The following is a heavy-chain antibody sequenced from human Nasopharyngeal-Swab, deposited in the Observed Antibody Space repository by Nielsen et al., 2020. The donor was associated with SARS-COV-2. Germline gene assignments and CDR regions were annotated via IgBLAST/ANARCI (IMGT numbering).Heavy chain of an antibody. J-gene: IGHJ4*02. D-gene: IGHD6-6*01. V-gene: IGHV1-69*13. CDR1: GGTLTTYS. Sequence: SVKVSCKTSGGTLTTYSIAWVRQAPGQGLEWMGRIFPLYGSVDYAKRFQGRVTLTADESTNTAHMELSSLRSEDTAMYYCARGIEYSSSSWFEYWGQGTLVTVSS. CDR3: ARGIEYSSSSWFEY. CDR2: IFPLYGSV.